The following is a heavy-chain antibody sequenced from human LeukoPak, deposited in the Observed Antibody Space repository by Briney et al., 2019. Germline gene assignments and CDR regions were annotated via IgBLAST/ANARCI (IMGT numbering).Heavy chain of an antibody. J-gene: IGHJ4*02. D-gene: IGHD4-17*01. Sequence: GASVKVPCKASGYTFIRNGISWVRQAPGQRLEWMGWINAGNGNTKYSQKFQGRVTITRDTSASTAYMELSSLRSEDTAVYYCARYGDPDPYYFDYWGQGTLVTVSS. CDR1: GYTFIRNG. V-gene: IGHV1-3*01. CDR2: INAGNGNT. CDR3: ARYGDPDPYYFDY.